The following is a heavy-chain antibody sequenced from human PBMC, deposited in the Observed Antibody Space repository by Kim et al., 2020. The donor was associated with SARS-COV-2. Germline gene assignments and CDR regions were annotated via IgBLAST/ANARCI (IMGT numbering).Heavy chain of an antibody. J-gene: IGHJ4*02. V-gene: IGHV3-49*03. CDR3: TPYGGQADY. CDR2: VRAKTFGGTR. D-gene: IGHD2-21*01. Sequence: GGSLRLSCIASGFTFGDYAMSWFRQAPGKRLEWVGFVRAKTFGGTREYAASVEGRFTISRDDSKSITYLQMDGLKIEDTAVYYCTPYGGQADYWGRGTL. CDR1: GFTFGDYA.